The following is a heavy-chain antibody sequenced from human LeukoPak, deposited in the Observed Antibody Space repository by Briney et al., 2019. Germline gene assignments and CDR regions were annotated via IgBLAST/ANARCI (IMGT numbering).Heavy chain of an antibody. Sequence: PGGSLRLSCAASGFPFGNYWMHWVRQAPGKGLVWVSRVNSDGSTTNYADSVKGRFTISRDNAENTLYMRMNSLRPEDTAVYYCARGYYSSSRFDFWGQGTLVTVSS. J-gene: IGHJ4*02. CDR2: VNSDGSTT. V-gene: IGHV3-74*01. CDR1: GFPFGNYW. D-gene: IGHD6-13*01. CDR3: ARGYYSSSRFDF.